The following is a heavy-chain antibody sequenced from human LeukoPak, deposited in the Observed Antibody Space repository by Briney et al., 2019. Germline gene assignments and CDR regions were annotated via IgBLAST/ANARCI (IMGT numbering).Heavy chain of an antibody. V-gene: IGHV1-2*02. CDR1: GYTFTGYY. Sequence: ASVKVSCKASGYTFTGYYMHWVRQAPGQGLEWMGWINPNSGGTNYAQKFQGRVTMTRDTSISTAYMELSRLRSDDTAVYYCARDWWCSSSRYWFDPWGQGTLVTVSS. D-gene: IGHD6-13*01. CDR3: ARDWWCSSSRYWFDP. CDR2: INPNSGGT. J-gene: IGHJ5*02.